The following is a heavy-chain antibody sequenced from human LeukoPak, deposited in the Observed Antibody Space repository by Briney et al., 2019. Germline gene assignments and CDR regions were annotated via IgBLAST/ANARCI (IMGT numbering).Heavy chain of an antibody. J-gene: IGHJ4*02. CDR1: GFTFSSYA. V-gene: IGHV3-30-3*01. D-gene: IGHD5-18*01. CDR3: ARWYSYGFEVDYFDY. Sequence: GGSLRLSCAASGFTFSSYAMLWVRQAPGKGLEWVAVISYDGSNKYYADSVKGRFTISRDNSKNTLYLQMNSLRAEDTAVYYCARWYSYGFEVDYFDYWGQGGLVTVSS. CDR2: ISYDGSNK.